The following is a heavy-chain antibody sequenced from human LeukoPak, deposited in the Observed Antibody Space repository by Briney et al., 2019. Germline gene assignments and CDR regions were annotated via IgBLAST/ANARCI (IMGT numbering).Heavy chain of an antibody. CDR2: INHSGST. CDR3: ARVPQYLMVRGKRNDAFDI. V-gene: IGHV4-34*01. Sequence: KPSETLSLTCAVYGGSFSGYYWSWIRQPPGKGLEWIGEINHSGSTNYNPSLKSRVTISVDTSKNQFSLKLSSVTAADTAVYYCARVPQYLMVRGKRNDAFDIWCQGTMVTVSS. D-gene: IGHD3-10*01. CDR1: GGSFSGYY. J-gene: IGHJ3*02.